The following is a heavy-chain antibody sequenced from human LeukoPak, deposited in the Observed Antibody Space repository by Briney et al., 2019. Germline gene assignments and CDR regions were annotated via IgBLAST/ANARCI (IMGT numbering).Heavy chain of an antibody. V-gene: IGHV1-8*03. J-gene: IGHJ4*02. Sequence: ASVKVSCKASGYTFTSYDINWVRQATGQGLEWMGWVNPNSGSTGYAQKFQGRVTITRNTSISTAYMELSGLRSEDTAVYYCARGRSTGYPYYFEYWGKGTLVTVSS. CDR1: GYTFTSYD. CDR3: ARGRSTGYPYYFEY. D-gene: IGHD5-12*01. CDR2: VNPNSGST.